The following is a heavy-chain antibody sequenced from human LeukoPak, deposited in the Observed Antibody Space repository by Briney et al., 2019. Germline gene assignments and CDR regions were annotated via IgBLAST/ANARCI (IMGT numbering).Heavy chain of an antibody. Sequence: AWRSLRLSCAVSGFNFSSYARHWVRQAPGKGLEWVAVISYDGSHKYYADSVKGRFTISRDNSKNTVYLQMNSLRAEDTAVYSCARRSAAVDYWGQGTLVTVSS. J-gene: IGHJ4*02. CDR3: ARRSAAVDY. D-gene: IGHD6-13*01. V-gene: IGHV3-30-3*01. CDR2: ISYDGSHK. CDR1: GFNFSSYA.